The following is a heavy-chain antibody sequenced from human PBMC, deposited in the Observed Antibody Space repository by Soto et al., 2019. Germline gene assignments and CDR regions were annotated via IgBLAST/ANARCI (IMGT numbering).Heavy chain of an antibody. D-gene: IGHD4-17*01. CDR1: GFTFSSYA. CDR2: ISGSGGST. Sequence: GGSLRLSCAASGFTFSSYAMSWVRQAPGKGLEWVSAISGSGGSTYYADSVKGRFTISRDNSKNTLYLQMNSLRAEDTAVYYCAKVLNRDYGDYIGVEYFQHWGQGTLVTVSS. CDR3: AKVLNRDYGDYIGVEYFQH. V-gene: IGHV3-23*01. J-gene: IGHJ1*01.